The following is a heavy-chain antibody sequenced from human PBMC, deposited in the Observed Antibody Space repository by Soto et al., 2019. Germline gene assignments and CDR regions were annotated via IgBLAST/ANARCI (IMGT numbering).Heavy chain of an antibody. Sequence: LRLSCAASGFTFSSYGMHWVRQAPGKGLEWVAVIWYDGSNKYYADSVKGRFTISRDNSKNTLYLQMNSLRAEDTAVYYCARDGSRHIYYYYGMDVWGQGTTVTVSS. CDR3: ARDGSRHIYYYYGMDV. J-gene: IGHJ6*02. CDR1: GFTFSSYG. D-gene: IGHD1-26*01. V-gene: IGHV3-33*01. CDR2: IWYDGSNK.